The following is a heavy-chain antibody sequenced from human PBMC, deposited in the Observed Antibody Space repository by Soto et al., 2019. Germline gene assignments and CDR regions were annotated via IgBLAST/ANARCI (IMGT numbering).Heavy chain of an antibody. CDR1: GGTFSSYA. CDR3: ARDFDYYYGSGSSLRYYCGMDV. Sequence: SVKVSCKASGGTFSSYAISWVRQAPGQGLEWMGGIIPIFGTANYAQKFQGRVTITADKSTSTAYMELSSLRSEDTAVYYCARDFDYYYGSGSSLRYYCGMDVWGQGTTVTVYS. D-gene: IGHD3-10*01. J-gene: IGHJ6*02. V-gene: IGHV1-69*06. CDR2: IIPIFGTA.